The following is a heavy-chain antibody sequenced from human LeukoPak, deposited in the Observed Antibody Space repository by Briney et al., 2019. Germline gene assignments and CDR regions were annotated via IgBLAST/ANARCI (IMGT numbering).Heavy chain of an antibody. CDR3: ARNLPAAMSRIRNGMDV. V-gene: IGHV4-61*02. D-gene: IGHD2-2*01. J-gene: IGHJ6*02. CDR2: IYTSGST. CDR1: GGSISSGSYY. Sequence: KPSQTLSLTCTVSGGSISSGSYYWSWIRQPAGKGLEWIGRIYTSGSTNYNPSLKSRVTISVDTSKNQFSLKLSSVTAADTAVYYCARNLPAAMSRIRNGMDVWGQGTTVIVSS.